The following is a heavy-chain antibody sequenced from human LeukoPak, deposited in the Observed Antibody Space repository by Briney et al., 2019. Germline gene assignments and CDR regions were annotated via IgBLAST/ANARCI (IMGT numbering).Heavy chain of an antibody. Sequence: GGSLTLSCAASGFTFSSYWMSWVRRAPGKGLEWVAQIKEDGSEKYYVDSVKGRFTISRDNAKNSLYLQMNSPRAEDTAVYYCARDNGWNYLVYWGQGALVTVSS. CDR2: IKEDGSEK. CDR1: GFTFSSYW. V-gene: IGHV3-7*01. J-gene: IGHJ4*02. D-gene: IGHD6-19*01. CDR3: ARDNGWNYLVY.